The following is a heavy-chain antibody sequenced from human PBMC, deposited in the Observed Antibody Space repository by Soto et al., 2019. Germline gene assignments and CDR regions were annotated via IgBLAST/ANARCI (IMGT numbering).Heavy chain of an antibody. J-gene: IGHJ4*02. CDR2: ISYDGSNK. D-gene: IGHD6-13*01. CDR3: ARAIAPRPSSSWYGFDY. Sequence: GGSLRLSCAASGFTFSSYAMHWVRHAPGKGLEWVAVISYDGSNKYYADSVKGRFTISRDNSKNTLYLQMNSLRAEDTAVYYCARAIAPRPSSSWYGFDYWGQGTLVTVSS. CDR1: GFTFSSYA. V-gene: IGHV3-30-3*01.